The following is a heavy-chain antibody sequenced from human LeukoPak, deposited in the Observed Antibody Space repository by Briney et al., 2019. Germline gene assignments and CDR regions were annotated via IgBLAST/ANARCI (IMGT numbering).Heavy chain of an antibody. J-gene: IGHJ6*02. CDR1: GYTFTGYY. V-gene: IGHV1-2*02. D-gene: IGHD2-2*01. CDR3: ATGVLPAAIHRFYYYGMDV. Sequence: VASVKVSCKASGYTFTGYYIHWVRQAPGQGPEWLGWLNPNLGYTNYAPKFQGRVTMTRDTSISTAYMELISLTSDDTAVYYCATGVLPAAIHRFYYYGMDVWGQGTTVTVSS. CDR2: LNPNLGYT.